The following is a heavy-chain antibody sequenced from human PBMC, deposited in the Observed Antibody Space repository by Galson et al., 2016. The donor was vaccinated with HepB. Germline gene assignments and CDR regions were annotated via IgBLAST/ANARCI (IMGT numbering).Heavy chain of an antibody. J-gene: IGHJ5*02. CDR1: GITFSNYG. CDR2: IWNDGSNK. D-gene: IGHD6-13*01. CDR3: ASSVAAAGNWFDP. V-gene: IGHV3-33*03. Sequence: SLRLSCAASGITFSNYGMHWVRQAPGKGLEWVALIWNDGSNKYYADSVKGRFTISRDNAKNTLYLQMNSLRAEDTAVYYCASSVAAAGNWFDPWGQGTLVTVAS.